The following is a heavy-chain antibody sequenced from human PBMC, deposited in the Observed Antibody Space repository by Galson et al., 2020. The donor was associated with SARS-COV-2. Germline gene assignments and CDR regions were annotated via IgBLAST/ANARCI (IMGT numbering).Heavy chain of an antibody. J-gene: IGHJ5*02. Sequence: ETSETLSLTCTVSGGSISSYYWSWIRQPAGKGLEWIGRIYTSGSTNYNPSLKSRVTMSVDTSKNQFSLKLSSVTAADTAVSYCARAGLSYYYDSSGHNWFDPWGQGTLVTVSS. CDR2: IYTSGST. CDR3: ARAGLSYYYDSSGHNWFDP. D-gene: IGHD3-22*01. CDR1: GGSISSYY. V-gene: IGHV4-4*07.